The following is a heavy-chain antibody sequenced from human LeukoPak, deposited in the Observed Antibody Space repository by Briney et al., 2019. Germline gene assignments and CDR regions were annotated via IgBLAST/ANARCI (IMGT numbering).Heavy chain of an antibody. CDR3: ARASELDAFDI. CDR2: MHSVGTT. J-gene: IGHJ3*02. CDR1: GFTVNTNY. V-gene: IGHV3-53*01. Sequence: GGSLRLSCAASGFTVNTNYMSWVRQAPGKGLDWVSIMHSVGTTYYADSVKGRFTFSRDNSKNTLYLQMNNLRDEDTAVYYCARASELDAFDIWGQGTMVTVSS. D-gene: IGHD3-10*01.